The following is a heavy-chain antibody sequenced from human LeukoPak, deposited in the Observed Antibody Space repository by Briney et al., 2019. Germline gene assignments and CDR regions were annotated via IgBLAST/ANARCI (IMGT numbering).Heavy chain of an antibody. V-gene: IGHV3-23*01. J-gene: IGHJ4*02. CDR2: ISGGGGTR. CDR1: EFTFSSSV. CDR3: AKGGLSDRRFEY. D-gene: IGHD3-16*02. Sequence: QPGASLRLSSAASEFTFSSSVMSWVRQAPGKRLEWVSVISGGGGTRYYADSVKGRFTISRDNSKNTLYLQMNSLRADDTAIYYCAKGGLSDRRFEYWGQGTLVTVSS.